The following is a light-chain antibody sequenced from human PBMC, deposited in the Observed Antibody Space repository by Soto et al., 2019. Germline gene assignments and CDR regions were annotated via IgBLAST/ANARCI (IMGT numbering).Light chain of an antibody. J-gene: IGKJ3*01. CDR1: LGISTY. CDR3: QQVNTCT. V-gene: IGKV1-9*01. CDR2: AAS. Sequence: DIQLTQSPSFLSASVGDRVTITCRASLGISTYLAWYQQKPGKAPNLLIYAASTLQSGVPSRFSGSGSGTEFTLTISSLQPEDFATYYCQQVNTCTFGPGTKVDIK.